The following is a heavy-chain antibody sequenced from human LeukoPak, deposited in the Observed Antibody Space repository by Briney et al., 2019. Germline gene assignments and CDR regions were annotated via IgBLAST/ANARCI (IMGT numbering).Heavy chain of an antibody. V-gene: IGHV3-30-3*02. Sequence: GGSLRLSCAASGFTFSSYAMHWVRQAPGKGLEWVAVISYDGSNKYYADSVKGRFTISRDNSKNTLYLQMNSLRAEDTAVYYCATRGGGRYCSSTSCYSWGGAFDIWGQGTMVTVSS. J-gene: IGHJ3*02. CDR1: GFTFSSYA. CDR2: ISYDGSNK. CDR3: ATRGGGRYCSSTSCYSWGGAFDI. D-gene: IGHD2-2*01.